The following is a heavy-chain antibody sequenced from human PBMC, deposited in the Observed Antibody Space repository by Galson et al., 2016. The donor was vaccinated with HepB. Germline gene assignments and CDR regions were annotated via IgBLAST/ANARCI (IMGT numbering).Heavy chain of an antibody. V-gene: IGHV5-51*01. D-gene: IGHD6-19*01. CDR3: ARPRAVAGRDAFDI. CDR2: IYPGDSDT. Sequence: QSGAEVKKPGESLKISCQGSGYTFAIYWIVWVRQMPGKGLEWMGIIYPGDSDTRYSPTFQGQVSISADKSRNTAYLHWNSLKASDTATSYCARPRAVAGRDAFDIWGQGTIVTVSS. J-gene: IGHJ3*02. CDR1: GYTFAIYW.